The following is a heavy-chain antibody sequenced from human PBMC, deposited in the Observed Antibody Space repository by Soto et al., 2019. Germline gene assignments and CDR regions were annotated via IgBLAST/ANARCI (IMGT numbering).Heavy chain of an antibody. CDR2: ISSSSSYI. CDR1: GFTFSSYS. CDR3: ARGQVAAAVPIDY. Sequence: EVQLVESGGGLVKPGGSLRLSCAASGFTFSSYSMNWVRQAPGKGLEWVSSISSSSSYIYYPDSVKGRFTISRDNAKNSMYLQMNSLRAEDTAVYYCARGQVAAAVPIDYWGQGTLVTVSS. D-gene: IGHD6-13*01. J-gene: IGHJ4*02. V-gene: IGHV3-21*01.